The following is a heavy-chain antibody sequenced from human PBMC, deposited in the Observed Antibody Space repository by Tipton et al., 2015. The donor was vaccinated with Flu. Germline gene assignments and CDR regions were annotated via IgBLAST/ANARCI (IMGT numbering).Heavy chain of an antibody. CDR3: ARLTYYYGSGTSDY. CDR1: GYSISSGYY. D-gene: IGHD3-10*01. V-gene: IGHV4-38-2*01. Sequence: TLSLTCGVSGYSISSGYYWAWIRQPPGKGLEWIGSIYRSGTTYYNPSLKSRVTISVDTSKTQFSLNLSSVTAADTAVYYCARLTYYYGSGTSDYWGQGTLVTVSS. CDR2: IYRSGTT. J-gene: IGHJ4*02.